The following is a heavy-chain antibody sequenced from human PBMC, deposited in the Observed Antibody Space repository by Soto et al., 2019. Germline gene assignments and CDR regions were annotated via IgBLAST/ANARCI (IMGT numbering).Heavy chain of an antibody. CDR2: ISYDGNNK. J-gene: IGHJ6*02. CDR1: GFKFSTYG. Sequence: QVQLVESGGGVVQPGRSLRLSCGASGFKFSTYGMHWVRQAPGKGLEWVAVISYDGNNKDHADSVKGRFTISRDNSKNTSYLQMNSLRAEDTAVYYCAKGLVGYVFGVQDYYFGMDVWGQGTTVAVSS. CDR3: AKGLVGYVFGVQDYYFGMDV. V-gene: IGHV3-30*18. D-gene: IGHD1-26*01.